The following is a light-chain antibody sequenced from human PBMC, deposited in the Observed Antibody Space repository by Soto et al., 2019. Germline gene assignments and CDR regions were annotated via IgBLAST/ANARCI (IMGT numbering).Light chain of an antibody. Sequence: EIVLTQSPGTLFLSPGDRATLSCRASQSVSSNYLAWYQQQKPGQAPRLLIYGASSRATGVPDRFSGSGSGTDFTLAISRLEPEDFVVYYCQQYGDSSWTFGQGTKVEIK. V-gene: IGKV3-20*01. CDR2: GAS. J-gene: IGKJ1*01. CDR1: QSVSSNY. CDR3: QQYGDSSWT.